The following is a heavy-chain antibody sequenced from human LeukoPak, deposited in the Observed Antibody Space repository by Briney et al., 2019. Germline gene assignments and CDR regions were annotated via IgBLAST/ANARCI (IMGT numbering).Heavy chain of an antibody. Sequence: GGSLRLSCAASGFTFSSYAMHWVRQAPGKGLEWVAVISYDGSNKYYADSVKGRFTISRDNSKNTLYLQMNSLRAEDTAVYYCARVNMGAADAFDIWGQGTMVTVSS. D-gene: IGHD1-26*01. CDR3: ARVNMGAADAFDI. CDR2: ISYDGSNK. CDR1: GFTFSSYA. J-gene: IGHJ3*02. V-gene: IGHV3-30-3*01.